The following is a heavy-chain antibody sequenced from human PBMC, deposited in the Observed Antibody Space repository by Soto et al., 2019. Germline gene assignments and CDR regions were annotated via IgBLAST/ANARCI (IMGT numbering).Heavy chain of an antibody. CDR2: INHSGST. CDR1: GGTFSGYY. CDR3: ARVTIRYFDWLPDDDAFDI. Sequence: PSETLSLTCSVYGGTFSGYYWSWIRQPQGKGLEWIGEINHSGSTNYNPSLKSRVTISVDTSKSQFSLKLSSVTAADTAVYYCARVTIRYFDWLPDDDAFDIWGQGTMVTVSS. V-gene: IGHV4-34*01. J-gene: IGHJ3*02. D-gene: IGHD3-9*01.